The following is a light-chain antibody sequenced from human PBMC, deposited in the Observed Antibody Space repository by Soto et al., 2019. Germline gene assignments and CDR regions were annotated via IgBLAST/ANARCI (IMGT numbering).Light chain of an antibody. J-gene: IGKJ2*01. CDR2: GAS. V-gene: IGKV3-20*01. Sequence: IVLTQSPSTLSLSPGERVTLYLWAGQSVSSSYLAWYQQKPGQAPRLLIYGASSRATGIPDRFSGSGSGTEFTLTISSLQSEDVSVYFCQHYNFWPHTFGQGT. CDR1: QSVSSSY. CDR3: QHYNFWPHT.